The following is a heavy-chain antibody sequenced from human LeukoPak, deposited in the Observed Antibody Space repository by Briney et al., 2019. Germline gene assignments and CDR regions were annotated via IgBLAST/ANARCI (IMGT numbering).Heavy chain of an antibody. Sequence: SETLSLTCTVSGFFSTAYYWGRIRQPPGKGLEWIASIRHDGHTYYNPSLRSQVTISVDMSRNQFSLKLNSLTAADTAAYYCARGKGVAIFGVVRPHRPYYMDVWGKGTTVTVSS. V-gene: IGHV4-38-2*02. CDR1: GFFSTAYY. J-gene: IGHJ6*03. D-gene: IGHD3-3*01. CDR3: ARGKGVAIFGVVRPHRPYYMDV. CDR2: IRHDGHT.